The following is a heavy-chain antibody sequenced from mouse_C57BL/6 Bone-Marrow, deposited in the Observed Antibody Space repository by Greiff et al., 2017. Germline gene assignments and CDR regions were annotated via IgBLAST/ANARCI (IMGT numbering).Heavy chain of an antibody. CDR1: GYTFTSYW. Sequence: VQLQQSGAELVKPGASVKMSCKASGYTFTSYWITWVKQRPGQGLEWIGDIHPCSGSTNYNEKFKSKDTLTVDTSSSTAYMQLNRGTYEDSAVDSCARETAQGHWYFDGWGTGTTVTVSS. CDR2: IHPCSGST. CDR3: ARETAQGHWYFDG. D-gene: IGHD3-2*02. J-gene: IGHJ1*03. V-gene: IGHV1-55*01.